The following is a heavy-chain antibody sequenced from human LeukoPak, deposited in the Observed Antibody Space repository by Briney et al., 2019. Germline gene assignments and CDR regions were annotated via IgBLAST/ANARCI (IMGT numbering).Heavy chain of an antibody. D-gene: IGHD3-10*01. Sequence: GGSLRLSCAASGFTVSFNYMSWVRQAPGKGLEWVSAISGSGGSTYYADSVKGRFTISRDNSKNTLYLQMNSLRAEDTAVYYCAKDHGSGSYNPHAFDIWGQGTMVTVSS. CDR1: GFTVSFNY. CDR2: ISGSGGST. J-gene: IGHJ3*02. CDR3: AKDHGSGSYNPHAFDI. V-gene: IGHV3-23*01.